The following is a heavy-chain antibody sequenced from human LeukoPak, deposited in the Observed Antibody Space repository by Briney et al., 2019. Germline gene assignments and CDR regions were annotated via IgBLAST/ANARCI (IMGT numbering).Heavy chain of an antibody. V-gene: IGHV4-61*08. Sequence: SQTLSLTCTVSGGSISSGGYYWSWIRQPPGKGLEWIGYIYYSGSTNYNPSLKSRVTISVDTSKNQFSLKLSSVTAADTAVYYCARLGGGYYDILTGIYYYYYGMDVWGQGTTVTVSS. CDR2: IYYSGST. J-gene: IGHJ6*02. D-gene: IGHD3-9*01. CDR3: ARLGGGYYDILTGIYYYYYGMDV. CDR1: GGSISSGGYY.